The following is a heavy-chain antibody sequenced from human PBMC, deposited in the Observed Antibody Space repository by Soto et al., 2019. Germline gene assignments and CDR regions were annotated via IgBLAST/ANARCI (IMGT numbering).Heavy chain of an antibody. CDR2: INHSGST. D-gene: IGHD2-15*01. CDR3: ARGAYCSGGSCYSRRSLYFDY. CDR1: GGSFSGYY. V-gene: IGHV4-34*01. J-gene: IGHJ4*02. Sequence: SETLSLTCAVYGGSFSGYYWSWIRQPPGKGLEWIGEINHSGSTNYNPSLKSRVTISVDTSKNQFSLKLSSVTAADTAVYYCARGAYCSGGSCYSRRSLYFDYWGQGTLVTVSS.